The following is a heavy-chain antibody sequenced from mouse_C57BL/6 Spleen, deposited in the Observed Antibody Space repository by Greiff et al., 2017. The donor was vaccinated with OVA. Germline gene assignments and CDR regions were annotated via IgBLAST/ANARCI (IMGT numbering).Heavy chain of an antibody. V-gene: IGHV5-16*01. CDR3: ARARGDYYGSSPYFDV. CDR2: IIYDGSST. Sequence: DVKLVESEGGLVQPGSSMKLSCTASGFTFSDYYMAWVRLVPEKGLEWVANIIYDGSSTYYLDSLKSRFIISRDNASNILYLQMSSLKSEDTATYYCARARGDYYGSSPYFDVWGKGTTVTVSA. J-gene: IGHJ1*03. D-gene: IGHD1-1*01. CDR1: GFTFSDYY.